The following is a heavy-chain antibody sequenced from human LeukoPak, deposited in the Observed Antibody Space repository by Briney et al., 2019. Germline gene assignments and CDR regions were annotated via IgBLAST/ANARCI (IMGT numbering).Heavy chain of an antibody. D-gene: IGHD2-2*03. CDR3: ARGGDCSSTSCYEVHFDY. CDR1: GGSISSYY. J-gene: IGHJ4*02. CDR2: IYYSGST. Sequence: SETLSLTCTVSGGSISSYYWSWIRQPPGKGLEWIGYIYYSGSTNYNPSLKSRVTISVDTSKNQFSLKLSSVTAADTAVYYCARGGDCSSTSCYEVHFDYWGQGTLVTVSS. V-gene: IGHV4-59*08.